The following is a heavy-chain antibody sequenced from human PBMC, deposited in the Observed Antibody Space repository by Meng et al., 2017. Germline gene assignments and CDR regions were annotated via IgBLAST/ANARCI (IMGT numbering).Heavy chain of an antibody. Sequence: EGQLEETGGGLIPPGGSLRLSCQASGFSVTTSYMSWVRQAPGKGLEWVSVIYSGGSTYYADSVKGRFSISRDNSKNTLYLQMNSLRAEDTAVYFCARDSSSGWYHNYWGQGTLVTVSS. CDR2: IYSGGST. V-gene: IGHV3-53*02. CDR1: GFSVTTSY. D-gene: IGHD6-19*01. J-gene: IGHJ4*02. CDR3: ARDSSSGWYHNY.